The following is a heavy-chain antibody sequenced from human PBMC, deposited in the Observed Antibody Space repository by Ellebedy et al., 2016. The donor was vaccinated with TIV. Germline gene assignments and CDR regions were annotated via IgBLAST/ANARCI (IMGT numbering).Heavy chain of an antibody. CDR1: GFPVGSHF. V-gene: IGHV3-66*01. J-gene: IGHJ4*02. Sequence: GESLKIPCAASGFPVGSHFMSWVRQAPGKGPECVSIIYSTGTTDYADSVRGRFTISRDSAKNTLYLQMNSLRVEDTAVYYCARKSDTLLFAGGDCWGQGTLVTVSS. CDR3: ARKSDTLLFAGGDC. D-gene: IGHD3-16*01. CDR2: IYSTGTT.